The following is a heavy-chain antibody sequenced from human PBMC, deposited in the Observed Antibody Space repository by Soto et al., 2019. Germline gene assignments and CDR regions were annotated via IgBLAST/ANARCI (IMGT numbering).Heavy chain of an antibody. CDR3: AKGPHTNVGWPYYFES. V-gene: IGHV3-48*02. J-gene: IGHJ4*02. D-gene: IGHD6-19*01. Sequence: GGSLRLSCVASGFSLANYPMNWVRQAPGKGLEWISYSSPRGDTIYYADSVEGRFTISRDNARNSLSLHMSSLRDEDSALYYCAKGPHTNVGWPYYFESWGQGVPVTVSS. CDR2: SSPRGDTI. CDR1: GFSLANYP.